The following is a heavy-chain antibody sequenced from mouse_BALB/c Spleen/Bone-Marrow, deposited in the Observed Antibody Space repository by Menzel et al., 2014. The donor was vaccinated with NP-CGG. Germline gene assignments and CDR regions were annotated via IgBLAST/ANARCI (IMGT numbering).Heavy chain of an antibody. V-gene: IGHV1-22*01. CDR2: INPNNGGT. D-gene: IGHD2-2*01. CDR3: ARRIPYGYAMDY. Sequence: DVQLVESGPELVKPGASMKISCKTSGYTFTEYTMHWVKQSHGKSLEWIGTINPNNGGTSYNQKFKGKATLTVDKSSSTAYMELRSLTSEGSAVYYRARRIPYGYAMDYWGQGTSVTVSS. CDR1: GYTFTEYT. J-gene: IGHJ4*01.